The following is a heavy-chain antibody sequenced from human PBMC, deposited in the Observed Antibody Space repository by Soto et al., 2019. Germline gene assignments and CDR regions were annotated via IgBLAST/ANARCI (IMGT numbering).Heavy chain of an antibody. J-gene: IGHJ6*02. V-gene: IGHV1-3*01. D-gene: IGHD2-21*02. CDR1: GYIFTNYA. CDR2: INVGTGNT. Sequence: AASVKVSCKASGYIFTNYAIHWVRQAPGQRLEWVGWINVGTGNTKYSQNFQGRVTITRDASATTAYMELSSLRSEDTAVYYCAGGAGYCSGDCWNDYYYAMDVWGQGTTVAVSS. CDR3: AGGAGYCSGDCWNDYYYAMDV.